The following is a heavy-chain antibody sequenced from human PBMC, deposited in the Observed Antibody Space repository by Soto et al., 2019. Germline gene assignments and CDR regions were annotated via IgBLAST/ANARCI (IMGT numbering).Heavy chain of an antibody. J-gene: IGHJ5*02. CDR1: GFSFSNYG. D-gene: IGHD2-2*01. CDR3: ARSDCTSTSCYVVWFDP. V-gene: IGHV3-21*01. CDR2: ISSSSSYI. Sequence: EVQLVESGGGLVKPGGSLRLSCAASGFSFSNYGMNWVRQAPGKGLEWVSSISSSSSYISYADSVKGRFTISRDNAKNXMYLQMNSLRAEDTAVYYCARSDCTSTSCYVVWFDPWGQGTLVTVSS.